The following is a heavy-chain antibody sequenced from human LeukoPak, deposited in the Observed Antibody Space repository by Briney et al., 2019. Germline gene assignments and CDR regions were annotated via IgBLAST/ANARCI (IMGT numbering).Heavy chain of an antibody. V-gene: IGHV3-9*03. CDR1: GFTFDDYV. D-gene: IGHD2-2*01. J-gene: IGHJ4*02. CDR2: ISWNSGSI. CDR3: VKGYCSSTSCSTDY. Sequence: PGRSLRLSCAASGFTFDDYVMHWVRQAPGKGLEWVSGISWNSGSIGYADSVKGRFTISRDNAKNSLYLQMNSLRAEDMALYYCVKGYCSSTSCSTDYWGQGTLVTVTS.